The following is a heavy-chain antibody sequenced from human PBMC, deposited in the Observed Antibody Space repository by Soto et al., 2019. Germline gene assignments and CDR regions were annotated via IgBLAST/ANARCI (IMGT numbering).Heavy chain of an antibody. CDR2: IYYSGST. D-gene: IGHD3-10*01. V-gene: IGHV4-61*01. Sequence: SETLSLTCTVSGGSVSSGSYYWSWIRQPPGKGLEWIGYIYYSGSTNYNPSLKSRVTISVDTSKNQFSLKLSSVTAADTAVYYCARVGGFGDLPYYYYYVMDVWGQGTTVTVSS. CDR1: GGSVSSGSYY. J-gene: IGHJ6*02. CDR3: ARVGGFGDLPYYYYYVMDV.